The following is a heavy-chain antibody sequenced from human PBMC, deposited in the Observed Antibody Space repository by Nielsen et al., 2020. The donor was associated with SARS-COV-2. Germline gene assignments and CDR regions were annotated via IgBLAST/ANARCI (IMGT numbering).Heavy chain of an antibody. CDR1: GGSIGSYY. D-gene: IGHD6-13*01. CDR2: IYYSGST. Sequence: SETLSLTCTVSGGSIGSYYWSWIRQPPGKGLEWIGYIYYSGSTNYNPSLKSRVTISVDMSKNQFSLKLSSVTAADTAVYYCARDRWQQLVPTYWGQGTLVTVSS. J-gene: IGHJ4*02. CDR3: ARDRWQQLVPTY. V-gene: IGHV4-59*01.